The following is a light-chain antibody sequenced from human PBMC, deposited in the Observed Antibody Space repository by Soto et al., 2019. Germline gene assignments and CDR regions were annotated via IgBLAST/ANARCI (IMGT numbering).Light chain of an antibody. CDR3: QQYNNWPRT. CDR1: QSVSSD. V-gene: IGKV3-15*01. CDR2: DAS. J-gene: IGKJ1*01. Sequence: EIVMTQSPATLSVSPGERATLSCRASQSVSSDLAWYHQKPGQAPRLLIYDASTRATGIPARFSGSGSGTEFTLTINSLQSEDFAVYYCQQYNNWPRTFGQGTKVDIK.